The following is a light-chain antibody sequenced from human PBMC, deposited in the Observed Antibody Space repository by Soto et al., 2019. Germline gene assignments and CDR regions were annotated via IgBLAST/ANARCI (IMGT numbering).Light chain of an antibody. V-gene: IGKV1-39*01. J-gene: IGKJ1*01. CDR1: QNIRSY. Sequence: DIQMTQSPSSLSASVGDRVTITCRASQNIRSYLNWYQQKPGKAPQLLIYATSGLQSGVPSRFSASGSGTDFSLIISDLQPEDFATYYCQQGYSSRWTSGRGTKVEI. CDR2: ATS. CDR3: QQGYSSRWT.